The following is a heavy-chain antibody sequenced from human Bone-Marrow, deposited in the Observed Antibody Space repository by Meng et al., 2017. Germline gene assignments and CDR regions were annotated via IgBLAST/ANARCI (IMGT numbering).Heavy chain of an antibody. D-gene: IGHD3-16*01. Sequence: HVQPQEPGPGLGKPSQTLYLTFPASGGSISSGNHYWSWIRQHPGKGLEYIGYINYSGSTYYNPSLKSRVIISVDTSKNQFSLNLSSVTAADTAVYYCARDIRQGGNIWFDPWGQGTLVTVSS. V-gene: IGHV4-31*03. CDR3: ARDIRQGGNIWFDP. CDR2: INYSGST. CDR1: GGSISSGNHY. J-gene: IGHJ5*02.